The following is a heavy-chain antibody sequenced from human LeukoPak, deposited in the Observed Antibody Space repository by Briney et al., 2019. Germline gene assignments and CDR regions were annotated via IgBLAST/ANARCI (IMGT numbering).Heavy chain of an antibody. CDR2: IYPGDSDT. CDR1: GYSFITYW. J-gene: IGHJ6*02. CDR3: ARHARTYYDSSGSNYYGMDV. Sequence: GESLKISCKGSGYSFITYWIGWVRQMPGKGPEWMGIIYPGDSDTRYSPSFQGQVTISADKSISTAYLQWSSLKASDTAMYYCARHARTYYDSSGSNYYGMDVWGQGTTVTVSS. D-gene: IGHD3-22*01. V-gene: IGHV5-51*01.